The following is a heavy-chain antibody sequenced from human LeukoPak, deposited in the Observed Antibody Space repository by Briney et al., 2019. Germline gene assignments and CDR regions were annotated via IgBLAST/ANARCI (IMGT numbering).Heavy chain of an antibody. CDR3: ARHDKKVRGVIS. Sequence: PSETLSLTCAVSSGSIFRSNWWSWVRQPPGKGLEWIGQIFHSGSTSYSPSLKSRVTISVDKSKNQFSLRLTSVTAADTAVYYCARHDKKVRGVISWGQGTLVTVSS. CDR1: SGSIFRSNW. D-gene: IGHD3-10*01. CDR2: IFHSGST. J-gene: IGHJ5*02. V-gene: IGHV4-4*02.